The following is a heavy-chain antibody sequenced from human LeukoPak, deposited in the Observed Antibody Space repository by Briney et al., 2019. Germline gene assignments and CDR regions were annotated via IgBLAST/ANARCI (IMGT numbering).Heavy chain of an antibody. D-gene: IGHD3-16*01. CDR3: ARDVGVRGSYFDY. CDR2: IKKDGSEK. V-gene: IGHV3-7*03. CDR1: GFIFSNYG. Sequence: GGSLRLSCAASGFIFSNYGMNWVRQAPGKGLEWVANIKKDGSEKYYVDSVKGRFTISRDNAKNSLYLQMNSLRAEDTALYYCARDVGVRGSYFDYWGQGTLVTVSS. J-gene: IGHJ4*02.